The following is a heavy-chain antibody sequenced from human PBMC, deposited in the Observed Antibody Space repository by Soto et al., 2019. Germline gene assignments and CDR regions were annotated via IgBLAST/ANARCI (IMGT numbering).Heavy chain of an antibody. V-gene: IGHV2-70*01. J-gene: IGHJ4*02. CDR2: IDWDDDK. D-gene: IGHD3-22*01. CDR3: ARTHYYYDSSGYYYFDY. Sequence: SGPTLVNPTQTLTLTCTFSGFSLSTSGMCVSWIRQPPGKALEWLALIDWDDDKYYSTSLKTRLTISKDTSKNQVVLTMTNMDPVDTATYYCARTHYYYDSSGYYYFDYWGQGTLVTVSS. CDR1: GFSLSTSGMC.